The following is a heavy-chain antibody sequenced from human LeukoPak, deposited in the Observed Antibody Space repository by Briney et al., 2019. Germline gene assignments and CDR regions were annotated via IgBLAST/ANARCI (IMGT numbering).Heavy chain of an antibody. J-gene: IGHJ4*02. CDR2: INPSSGGT. V-gene: IGHV1-2*02. D-gene: IGHD3-22*01. CDR3: ASGFSSSYSFDSSRSYFDY. Sequence: SVTVSCKASGYTFTGYYLHWVRQAPGQGLEWMGWINPSSGGTNYAQKFQGRVTMTRDTSISTAYKEVTRLRSDDTAVYYCASGFSSSYSFDSSRSYFDYGGQANLATVSS. CDR1: GYTFTGYY.